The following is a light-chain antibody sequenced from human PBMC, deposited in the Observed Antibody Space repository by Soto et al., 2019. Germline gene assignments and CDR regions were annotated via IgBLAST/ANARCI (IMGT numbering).Light chain of an antibody. CDR2: SNN. J-gene: IGLJ2*01. CDR1: SSNIRSNT. CDR3: ADWDNSLNGRNVV. Sequence: QSVLTQPPSASGTPGQRVTLSCSGSSSNIRSNTVNWYQQLPGTAPKLLIYSNNQRPSGVTDRFSGSKSGTSTSLAISGLQSEDEADDYCADWDNSLNGRNVVFGGGTKHTVL. V-gene: IGLV1-44*01.